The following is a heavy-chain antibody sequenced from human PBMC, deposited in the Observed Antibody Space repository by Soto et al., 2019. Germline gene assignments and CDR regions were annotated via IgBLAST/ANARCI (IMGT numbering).Heavy chain of an antibody. Sequence: QITLKESGPTLVKPTQTLTLTWTFSGFSLSTSGVGVGWIRQPPGKALEWPALIYWDDDKHYSPSLKSRLTITKDTSKNPVVLTMANMDPVDTATYCCAHTFVMVRGVEAFDIWGQGTMVTVSS. CDR1: GFSLSTSGVG. CDR3: AHTFVMVRGVEAFDI. V-gene: IGHV2-5*02. CDR2: IYWDDDK. J-gene: IGHJ3*02. D-gene: IGHD3-10*01.